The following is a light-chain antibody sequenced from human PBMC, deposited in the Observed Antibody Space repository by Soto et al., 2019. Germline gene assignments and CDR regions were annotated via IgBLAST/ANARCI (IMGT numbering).Light chain of an antibody. CDR3: SSYTSSSTLCV. J-gene: IGLJ1*01. V-gene: IGLV2-14*01. CDR1: SSDVGGYNY. Sequence: QSALTQPASVSGSPGQSITISCTGPSSDVGGYNYVSWYQQHPGKAPKLMIYDVSNRPSGVSNRLSGSKSGNTASLTISGLQAEDEADYYCSSYTSSSTLCVFGTGTKLTVL. CDR2: DVS.